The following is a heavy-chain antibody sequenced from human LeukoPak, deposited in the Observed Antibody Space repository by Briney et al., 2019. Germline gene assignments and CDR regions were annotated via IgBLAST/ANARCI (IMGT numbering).Heavy chain of an antibody. CDR3: ARGIESYGDYGY. CDR2: MYNSGST. CDR1: GDSISGSY. D-gene: IGHD4-17*01. J-gene: IGHJ4*02. Sequence: PSETLSLTCTVSGDSISGSYWSWIRQPPGKGLEWIAYMYNSGSTNYNPSLKGRVTISIDTSKNQFSLKLSSLTAADTAIYYCARGIESYGDYGYWGQGILVTVSS. V-gene: IGHV4-59*01.